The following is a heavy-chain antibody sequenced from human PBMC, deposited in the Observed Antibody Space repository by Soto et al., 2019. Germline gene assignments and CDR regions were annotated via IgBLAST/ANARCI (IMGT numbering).Heavy chain of an antibody. CDR1: GFTFSRYE. D-gene: IGHD6-13*01. CDR3: ARELAAAGSFDY. J-gene: IGHJ4*02. Sequence: PGGSLRLSCAASGFTFSRYEMNWVRQAPGKGLEWISYISTSGSTIYYADSVKGRFTISRDNAKNSLYLQMNSLRAEDTAVYYCARELAAAGSFDYWCQGTLVTVSS. CDR2: ISTSGSTI. V-gene: IGHV3-48*03.